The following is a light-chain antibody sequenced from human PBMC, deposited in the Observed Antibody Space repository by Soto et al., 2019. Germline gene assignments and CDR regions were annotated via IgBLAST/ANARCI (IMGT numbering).Light chain of an antibody. CDR3: QQSDSTPYT. J-gene: IGKJ2*01. Sequence: DIPMTQSPSTLSGSVGDRVTITCRASQTISTYLNWYQQKPGKAPRLLIYDASSLLSGVPSRFSGSGSGTDFTLTIASLQPEDFSTYYCQQSDSTPYTFGQGTKVEI. CDR2: DAS. V-gene: IGKV1-39*01. CDR1: QTISTY.